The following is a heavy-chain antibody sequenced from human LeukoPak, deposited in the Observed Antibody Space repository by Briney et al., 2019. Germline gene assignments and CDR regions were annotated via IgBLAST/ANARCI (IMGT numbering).Heavy chain of an antibody. J-gene: IGHJ2*01. CDR3: ARGRVVVVTDKYWYFDL. Sequence: PGGSLRLSCAASGFTFSSYAMHWVRQAPGKGLEWVAVISYDGSNKYYADSVKGRFTISRDNAKNSLYLQMNSLRAEDTAVYYCARGRVVVVTDKYWYFDLWGRGTLVTVSS. CDR2: ISYDGSNK. V-gene: IGHV3-30-3*01. D-gene: IGHD3-22*01. CDR1: GFTFSSYA.